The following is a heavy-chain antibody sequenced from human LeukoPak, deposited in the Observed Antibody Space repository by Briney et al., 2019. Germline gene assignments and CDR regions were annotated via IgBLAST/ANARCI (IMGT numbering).Heavy chain of an antibody. J-gene: IGHJ6*04. CDR3: ARFLGGDYAMDV. Sequence: ASVKVSCKASGYTFTSYGLHWVRQAPGQRLEWMGWINVGNGNTKYSQKFQGRVTITRDTSASTAYMGLSSLRSEDTAVYYCARFLGGDYAMDVWGKGTTVTVSS. CDR1: GYTFTSYG. D-gene: IGHD3-3*01. V-gene: IGHV1-3*01. CDR2: INVGNGNT.